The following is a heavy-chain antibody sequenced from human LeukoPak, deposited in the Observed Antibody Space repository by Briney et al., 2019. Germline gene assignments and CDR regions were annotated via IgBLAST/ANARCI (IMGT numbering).Heavy chain of an antibody. CDR1: GFTFSSYW. CDR3: AKEYYDISTGYCFDY. J-gene: IGHJ4*02. Sequence: QPGGSLRLSCAASGFTFSSYWMSWVRQAPGKGLEWVANIKQDGSEKYYVDSVKGRFTISRDNAKNSLYLQMNSLRAEDTAVYYCAKEYYDISTGYCFDYWGQGTLVTVSS. V-gene: IGHV3-7*01. D-gene: IGHD3-9*01. CDR2: IKQDGSEK.